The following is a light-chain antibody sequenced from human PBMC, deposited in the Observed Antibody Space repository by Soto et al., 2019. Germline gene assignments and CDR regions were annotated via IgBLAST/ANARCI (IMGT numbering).Light chain of an antibody. J-gene: IGLJ2*01. CDR2: EVN. CDR1: SNDVGGYNS. Sequence: QSALTQPPSASGSPGQSVTISCTGTSNDVGGYNSVSWYQQHPGKAPKLILSEVNKRPSGVPDRFSGSTSGNTASLTVSGLQAEDEAHYYCASYAASDDVLFGGGTKLTVL. CDR3: ASYAASDDVL. V-gene: IGLV2-8*01.